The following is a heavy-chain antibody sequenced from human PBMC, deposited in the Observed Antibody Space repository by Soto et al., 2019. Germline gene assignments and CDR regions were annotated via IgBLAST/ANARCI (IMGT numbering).Heavy chain of an antibody. CDR2: INHSGST. CDR3: ARGLRDYDFWSGYYHDAFDI. CDR1: GGSFSGYY. D-gene: IGHD3-3*01. J-gene: IGHJ3*02. V-gene: IGHV4-34*01. Sequence: SETLSLTCAVYGGSFSGYYWSWIRQPPGKGLEWIGEINHSGSTNYNPSLKSRVTISVDTSKNQFSLKLSSVTAADTAVYYCARGLRDYDFWSGYYHDAFDIWGQGTSVTVSS.